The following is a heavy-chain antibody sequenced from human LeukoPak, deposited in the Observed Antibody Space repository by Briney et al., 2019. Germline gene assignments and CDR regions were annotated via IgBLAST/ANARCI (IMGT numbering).Heavy chain of an antibody. D-gene: IGHD4-23*01. CDR3: ARHVYGGTFDY. CDR2: IYTSGST. Sequence: PSETLSLTCTVSGGSISSGSYYWSWIRQPAGKGLEWIGRIYTSGSTNYNPSLKSRVTISVDTSKNQFSLKLSSVTAADTAVYYCARHVYGGTFDYWGQGTLVTVSS. CDR1: GGSISSGSYY. V-gene: IGHV4-61*02. J-gene: IGHJ4*02.